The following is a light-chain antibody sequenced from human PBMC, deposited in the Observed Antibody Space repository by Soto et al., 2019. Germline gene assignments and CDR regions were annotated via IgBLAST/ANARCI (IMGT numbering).Light chain of an antibody. CDR2: EVS. CDR3: SSYTTGRTLLYV. J-gene: IGLJ1*01. V-gene: IGLV2-14*01. Sequence: QSALTQPASVSGSPGQSITISCTGTSSDVGGYNSVSWYQQHPGKAPKLMIYEVSNRPSGVSNRFSGSKSGNTASLTISGLQAEDESDYYCSSYTTGRTLLYVFGTGTKLTVL. CDR1: SSDVGGYNS.